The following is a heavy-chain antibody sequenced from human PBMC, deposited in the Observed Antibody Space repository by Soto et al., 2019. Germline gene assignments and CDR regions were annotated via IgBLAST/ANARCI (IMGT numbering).Heavy chain of an antibody. V-gene: IGHV5-51*01. CDR3: ARPSNNYVAH. CDR1: GYSFSNYW. Sequence: PGESLKISCRASGYSFSNYWIGWVRQMPGKGLEWMATINPGDSESRYSPSFQGQVTISADKSISTAYLQWNSLKASDTAMYYCARPSNNYVAHWGQGTLVTVSS. CDR2: INPGDSES. D-gene: IGHD4-4*01. J-gene: IGHJ4*02.